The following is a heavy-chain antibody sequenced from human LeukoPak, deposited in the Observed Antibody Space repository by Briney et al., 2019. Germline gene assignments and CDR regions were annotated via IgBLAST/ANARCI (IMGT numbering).Heavy chain of an antibody. Sequence: GGSLRLSCAASGFTFSDYYIDWVRQAPGKGLEWVGRSRDKGNSYTTAYAASVRGRFTISRDDSKNSLYLQMNSLKIEDTAVYYCTKLARAPRDFDYWGQGTLVTVSS. CDR3: TKLARAPRDFDY. CDR1: GFTFSDYY. D-gene: IGHD3-10*01. CDR2: SRDKGNSYTT. V-gene: IGHV3-72*01. J-gene: IGHJ4*01.